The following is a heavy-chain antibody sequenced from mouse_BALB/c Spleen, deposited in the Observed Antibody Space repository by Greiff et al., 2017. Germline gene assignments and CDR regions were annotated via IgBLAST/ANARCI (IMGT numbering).Heavy chain of an antibody. CDR2: IYPGSGST. CDR3: TTLWLLGAY. D-gene: IGHD2-2*01. V-gene: IGHV1S22*01. CDR1: GYTFTSYW. J-gene: IGHJ3*01. Sequence: LQQPESELVRPGASVKLSCKASGYTFTSYWMHWVKQRPGQGLEWIGNIYPGSGSTNYDEKFKSKATLTVDTSSSTAYMQLSSLTSEDSAVYYCTTLWLLGAYWGQGTLVTVSA.